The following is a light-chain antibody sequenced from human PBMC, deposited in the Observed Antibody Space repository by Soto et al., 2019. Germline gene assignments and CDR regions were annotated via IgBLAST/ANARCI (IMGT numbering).Light chain of an antibody. CDR2: EGT. Sequence: QSALTQPASVSASPGQSITISCTGTSSNVGTYDLVSWYQHHPDKAPKLIIYEGTKRPSGISSRFSGSKSGNTASLTISGFRAEDDADYYCCSFAVGAALVFGGGTKVTVL. V-gene: IGLV2-23*01. CDR1: SSNVGTYDL. CDR3: CSFAVGAALV. J-gene: IGLJ2*01.